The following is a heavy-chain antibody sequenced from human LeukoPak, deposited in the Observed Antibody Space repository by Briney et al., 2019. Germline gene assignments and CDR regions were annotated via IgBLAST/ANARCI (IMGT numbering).Heavy chain of an antibody. D-gene: IGHD1-26*01. V-gene: IGHV3-30*18. CDR2: ISYDGSNK. J-gene: IGHJ4*02. CDR1: GFTFSSYG. CDR3: AKDRSRRSFFDY. Sequence: GGSLRLSCAASGFTFSSYGMHWVRQAPGKGLERVAVISYDGSNKYYADSVKGRFTISRDNSKNTLYLQMNSLGAEDTAVYYCAKDRSRRSFFDYWGQGTLVTVSS.